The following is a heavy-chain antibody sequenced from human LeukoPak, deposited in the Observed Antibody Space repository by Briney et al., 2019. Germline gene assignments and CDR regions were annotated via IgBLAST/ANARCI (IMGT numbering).Heavy chain of an antibody. CDR2: MSGGGGST. CDR1: GFTFSSYA. Sequence: GGSLRLSCAASGFTFSSYAMSWVRQAPGKGLEWVSGMSGGGGSTYYADSVKGRFTISRDNSKNTLYLQMNSLRAEDTAVYYCARRYDYADYWGQGTLVTVSS. J-gene: IGHJ4*02. V-gene: IGHV3-23*01. D-gene: IGHD5-12*01. CDR3: ARRYDYADY.